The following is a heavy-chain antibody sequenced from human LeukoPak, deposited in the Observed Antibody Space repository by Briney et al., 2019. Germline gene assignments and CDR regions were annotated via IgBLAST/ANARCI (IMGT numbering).Heavy chain of an antibody. Sequence: PSETLSLTCSVSGDSISSSYWSWIRQPPGKGLEWIGNIYNSANTNYNPSLQSRVTMSVDTSKNQFSLRLTSVTAADTAVYYCARAEKAVNGTLDYWGQETLNTVSS. V-gene: IGHV4-59*01. J-gene: IGHJ4*02. D-gene: IGHD6-19*01. CDR1: GDSISSSY. CDR2: IYNSANT. CDR3: ARAEKAVNGTLDY.